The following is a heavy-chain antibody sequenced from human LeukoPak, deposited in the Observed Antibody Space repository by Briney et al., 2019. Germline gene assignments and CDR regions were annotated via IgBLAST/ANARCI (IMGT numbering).Heavy chain of an antibody. V-gene: IGHV3-30-3*01. Sequence: PGGTLRLSCAASGFTFSSYAMHWVREAPGKGLEGVAVISYDGSNKYYADSVKGRFTISRDNSKNTLYLQMNSLRAEDTAVYYCARVTSYPDYWGQGTLVTVSS. J-gene: IGHJ4*02. CDR1: GFTFSSYA. CDR3: ARVTSYPDY. D-gene: IGHD2-2*01. CDR2: ISYDGSNK.